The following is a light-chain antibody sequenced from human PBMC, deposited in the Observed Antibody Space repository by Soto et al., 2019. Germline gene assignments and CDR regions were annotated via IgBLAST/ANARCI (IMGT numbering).Light chain of an antibody. J-gene: IGKJ1*01. V-gene: IGKV3-20*01. CDR3: QQYGSSPWT. CDR1: LSVSSSY. Sequence: EIVLTQSPGTLSLSPGERATLSCRASLSVSSSYLAWYQQKPGQAPRLLIYGASSRATGIPDTFSGSGSGTDFTITVSRLEPEDFAVYYCQQYGSSPWTFGQGTKVEIK. CDR2: GAS.